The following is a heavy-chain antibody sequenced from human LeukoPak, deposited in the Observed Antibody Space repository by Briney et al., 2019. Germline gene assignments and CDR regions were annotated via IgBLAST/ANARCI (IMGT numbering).Heavy chain of an antibody. V-gene: IGHV1-2*02. CDR3: ARGPYVWGSSNITPRGDD. D-gene: IGHD3-16*01. Sequence: ASVKVSCKASGYTFTGYYMHWVRQAPGQGLEWMGWINPNSGGTNYAQKFQDRVTMTRDTSISTAYMELSRLRSDDTAVYYCARGPYVWGSSNITPRGDDWGQGTLVTVSS. CDR1: GYTFTGYY. CDR2: INPNSGGT. J-gene: IGHJ4*02.